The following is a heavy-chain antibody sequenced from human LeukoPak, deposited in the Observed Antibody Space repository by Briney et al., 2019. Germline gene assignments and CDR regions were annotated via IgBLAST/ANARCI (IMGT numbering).Heavy chain of an antibody. CDR3: ARGRRARYCSGGSCYSDYYYYGMDV. J-gene: IGHJ6*02. V-gene: IGHV4-34*01. Sequence: SETLSLTCAVYGGSFSGYSWSWIRQPPGKGLEWIGEINHSGSTNYNPSLKSRVTISVDTSKNQFSLKLSSVTAADTAVYYCARGRRARYCSGGSCYSDYYYYGMDVWGQGTTVTVSS. CDR1: GGSFSGYS. D-gene: IGHD2-15*01. CDR2: INHSGST.